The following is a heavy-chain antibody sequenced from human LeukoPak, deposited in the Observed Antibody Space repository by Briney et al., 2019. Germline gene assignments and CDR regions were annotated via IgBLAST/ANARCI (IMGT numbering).Heavy chain of an antibody. D-gene: IGHD1-26*01. CDR3: GRARGRGSYPDR. CDR2: ISSTSSTI. CDR1: GFTFSAYS. J-gene: IGHJ5*02. Sequence: QPGGSLRLSCAASGFTFSAYSMNWVRQAPGKGLEWVSYISSTSSTIYYADSVKGRFTISRDNAKNSLYLQMNGLRAEDTAVYYCGRARGRGSYPDRWGQGTLVTVSS. V-gene: IGHV3-48*01.